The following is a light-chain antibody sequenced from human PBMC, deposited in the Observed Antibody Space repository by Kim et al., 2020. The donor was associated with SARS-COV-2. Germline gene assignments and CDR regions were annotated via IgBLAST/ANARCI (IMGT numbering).Light chain of an antibody. CDR3: AAWDDSLSVVR. J-gene: IGLJ2*01. CDR2: RNN. Sequence: GTAPKRLIYRNNERPTGGPDRFSASKSVTSAALAISGLRSDDDADYYCAAWDDSLSVVRFGGGTQLTVL. V-gene: IGLV1-47*01.